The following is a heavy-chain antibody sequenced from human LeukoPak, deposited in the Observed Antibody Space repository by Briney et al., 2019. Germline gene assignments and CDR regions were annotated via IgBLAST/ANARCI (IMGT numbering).Heavy chain of an antibody. CDR3: ARVRGSGWNECDY. Sequence: GGSLRLSCAASGFSVGNNYMSWVRQAPGKGLEWISILYSDGRTFYADSVKGRLTISRDNSRNTLYLQMNSLRAEDTAVYYCARVRGSGWNECDYWGQGTLVIVSS. J-gene: IGHJ4*02. CDR1: GFSVGNNY. CDR2: LYSDGRT. D-gene: IGHD6-19*01. V-gene: IGHV3-53*01.